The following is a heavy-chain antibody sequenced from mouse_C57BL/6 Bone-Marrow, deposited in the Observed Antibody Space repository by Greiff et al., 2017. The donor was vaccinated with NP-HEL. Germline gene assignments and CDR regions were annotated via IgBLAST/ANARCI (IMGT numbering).Heavy chain of an antibody. J-gene: IGHJ2*01. Sequence: EVQLQQSGTVLARPGASVKMSCKTSGYTFTSYWMHWVKQRPGQGLEWIGAIYPGNSDTSYNQKFKGKAKLTAVTSASTAYMELSSLTNEDSAVYYCTRSRYDYDAFFDYWGQGTTLTVSS. CDR3: TRSRYDYDAFFDY. D-gene: IGHD2-4*01. CDR2: IYPGNSDT. V-gene: IGHV1-5*01. CDR1: GYTFTSYW.